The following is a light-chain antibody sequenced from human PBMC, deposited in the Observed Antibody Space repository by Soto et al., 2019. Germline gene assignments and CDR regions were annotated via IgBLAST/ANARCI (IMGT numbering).Light chain of an antibody. CDR1: QSVSSY. CDR3: QQRSNWPPT. V-gene: IGKV3-11*01. J-gene: IGKJ4*01. Sequence: IVLTQSPATLSLSPMEIATLPFMASQSVSSYLAWYQQKPGQAPRLLIYDASNRATGIPARFSGSGSGTDFTLTISSLEPEDFAVYYCQQRSNWPPTFGGGTKVDIK. CDR2: DAS.